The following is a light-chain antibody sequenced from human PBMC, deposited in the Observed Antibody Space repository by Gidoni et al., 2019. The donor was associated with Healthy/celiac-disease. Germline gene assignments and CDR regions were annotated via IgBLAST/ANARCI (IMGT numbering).Light chain of an antibody. V-gene: IGKV3-11*01. Sequence: EIVLTQSPATLSLSPGERATLSCRASQSVSSYLAWYQQKPGQAPRLLIYDASTRATGIPARFSGSGSGTDFTLTISSLEPEDFAVYYCQQRSNWPGTFXQXTKLEIK. CDR1: QSVSSY. CDR3: QQRSNWPGT. CDR2: DAS. J-gene: IGKJ2*01.